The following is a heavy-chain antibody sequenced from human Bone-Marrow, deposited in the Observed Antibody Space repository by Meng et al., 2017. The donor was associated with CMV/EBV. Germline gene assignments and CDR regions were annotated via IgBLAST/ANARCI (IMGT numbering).Heavy chain of an antibody. Sequence: GGSLRLSCAASGFIFDDYGMSWVRQAPGKGLEWVSGINWNGGSTGYADSVKGRFTISRDNSKNTLYLQMNSLRAEDTAVYYCARVYDILTGYQIDYWGQGTLVTVSS. CDR3: ARVYDILTGYQIDY. J-gene: IGHJ4*02. D-gene: IGHD3-9*01. CDR2: INWNGGST. CDR1: GFIFDDYG. V-gene: IGHV3-20*04.